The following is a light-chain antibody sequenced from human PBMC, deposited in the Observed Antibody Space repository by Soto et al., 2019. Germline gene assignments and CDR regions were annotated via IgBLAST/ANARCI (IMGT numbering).Light chain of an antibody. J-gene: IGKJ3*01. CDR3: QQYGSSVT. V-gene: IGKV3-20*01. Sequence: EIVLTQSPGTLSLSPGERATLSCRASQSVSSSYLAWYQQKPGQAPRLLIYGASSRATGIPDRFSGSGSGTDFTLTISRLESEDFAVYYCQQYGSSVTFGPGTNLDIK. CDR1: QSVSSSY. CDR2: GAS.